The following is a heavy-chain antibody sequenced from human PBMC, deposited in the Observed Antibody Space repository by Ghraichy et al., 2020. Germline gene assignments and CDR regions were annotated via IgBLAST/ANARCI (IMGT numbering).Heavy chain of an antibody. J-gene: IGHJ4*02. CDR3: TRKQKLGMPAAIDY. V-gene: IGHV3-23*01. CDR1: GFTFSSYA. D-gene: IGHD2-2*01. CDR2: ISDNGGST. Sequence: GESLNISCTASGFTFSSYAMRWVRQAPGKGLEWVSSISDNGGSTYYADSVKGRFTISRDNSKNTVYLQMNSLRAEDTAIYYCTRKQKLGMPAAIDYWGQGSLVTVSS.